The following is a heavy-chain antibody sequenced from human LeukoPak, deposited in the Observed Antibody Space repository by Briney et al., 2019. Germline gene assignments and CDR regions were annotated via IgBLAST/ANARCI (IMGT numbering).Heavy chain of an antibody. Sequence: GGSLRLSCTTSGLAFDDFAMSWVRQPAGKGLEWVGFIRRRAYGGAAEYAASVKGRFIISRDDSKGIAYLQMNSLKTEDTAVYYCSRNGLVDFDYWGQGSRVIVSP. CDR3: SRNGLVDFDY. CDR1: GLAFDDFA. CDR2: IRRRAYGGAA. J-gene: IGHJ4*02. V-gene: IGHV3-49*04.